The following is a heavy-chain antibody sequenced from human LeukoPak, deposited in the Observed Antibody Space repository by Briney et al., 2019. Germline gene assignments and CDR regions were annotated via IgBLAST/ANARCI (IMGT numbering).Heavy chain of an antibody. D-gene: IGHD3-10*01. Sequence: GGSLRLSCAASEFTFSSYGMHWVREAPGKGVEWVAFIRYDGSNKYYADSVKGRFTISRDNSKNTLYLQMNSLRAEDTAVYYCARVSGSRNFYFGAFDIWGQGTMVTVSS. J-gene: IGHJ3*02. CDR3: ARVSGSRNFYFGAFDI. CDR2: IRYDGSNK. CDR1: EFTFSSYG. V-gene: IGHV3-30*02.